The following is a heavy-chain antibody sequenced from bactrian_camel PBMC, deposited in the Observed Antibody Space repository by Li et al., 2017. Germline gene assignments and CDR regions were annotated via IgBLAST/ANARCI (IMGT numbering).Heavy chain of an antibody. D-gene: IGHD3*01. J-gene: IGHJ6*01. CDR2: VDSNGVT. CDR3: AAEDQAPWDMGWICNYNS. V-gene: IGHV3S53*01. CDR1: GFTFSIYT. Sequence: LRLSCAASGFTFSIYTLAWVRQAPGSQRETVATVDSNGVTKVAGSVKGRFTLSKDNAKNTLYLRMDNLKPEDTALYTCAAEDQAPWDMGWICNYNSWGQGTQVTVS.